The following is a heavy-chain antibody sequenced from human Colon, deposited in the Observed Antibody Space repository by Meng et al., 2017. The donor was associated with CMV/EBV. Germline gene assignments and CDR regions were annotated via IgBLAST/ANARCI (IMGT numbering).Heavy chain of an antibody. CDR3: AKGGVYSSTWGDY. CDR2: ISGSGGST. Sequence: GESLKISCAASGFTFSTYAMSWVRQAPGKGLEWVSAISGSGGSTYYADSVKGRFTISRDNSKNTLYLQMNSLRAEDTAVYYCAKGGVYSSTWGDYWDQGTLVTVSS. J-gene: IGHJ4*02. D-gene: IGHD6-13*01. CDR1: GFTFSTYA. V-gene: IGHV3-23*01.